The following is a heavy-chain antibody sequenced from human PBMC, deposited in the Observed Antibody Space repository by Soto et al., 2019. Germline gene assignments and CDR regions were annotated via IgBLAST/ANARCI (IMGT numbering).Heavy chain of an antibody. V-gene: IGHV2-5*02. Sequence: QITLKESGPTLVKPTQTLTLTCTFSGFSLSTSGVGVGWIRQPPGKALEWLALIYWDDDKRYSPSLKSRLTLTTDPSKNQCHRVHQKPMPGSFPPQPSPWG. CDR1: GFSLSTSGVG. CDR3: P. D-gene: IGHD1-1*01. CDR2: IYWDDDK. J-gene: IGHJ5*02.